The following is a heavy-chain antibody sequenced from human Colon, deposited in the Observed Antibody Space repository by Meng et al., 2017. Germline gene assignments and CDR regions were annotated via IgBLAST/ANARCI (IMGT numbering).Heavy chain of an antibody. CDR2: ISVGGSII. J-gene: IGHJ5*01. Sequence: QVRPVEVGRGVVKPGGARVPSCAASGFTFGDYYMSWIPQEPGKGLELLLYISVGGSIIYYADSVKVRFTISRDDDKNSVYLQMNSLRAEDTAVYYCARDGSHRRFDSWGQGTLVTVSS. D-gene: IGHD1-26*01. V-gene: IGHV3-11*01. CDR3: ARDGSHRRFDS. CDR1: GFTFGDYY.